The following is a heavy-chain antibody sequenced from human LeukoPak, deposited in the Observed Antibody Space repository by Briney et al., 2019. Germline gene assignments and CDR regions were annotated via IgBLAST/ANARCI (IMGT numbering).Heavy chain of an antibody. Sequence: SETLSLTCTVSGGSISSGGYYWSWIRQHPGKGLEWIGYIYYSGSTYYNPSLKSRVTISVDTSKNQFSLKLSSVTAADTAVYYCARTYYYDSCGYSGGYYFDYWGQGTLVTVSS. CDR1: GGSISSGGYY. CDR3: ARTYYYDSCGYSGGYYFDY. V-gene: IGHV4-31*03. D-gene: IGHD3-22*01. CDR2: IYYSGST. J-gene: IGHJ4*02.